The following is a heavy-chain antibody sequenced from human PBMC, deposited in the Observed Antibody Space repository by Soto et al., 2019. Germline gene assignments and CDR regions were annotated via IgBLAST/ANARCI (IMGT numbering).Heavy chain of an antibody. D-gene: IGHD3-10*01. CDR1: GFTFSSHS. J-gene: IGHJ4*02. CDR2: FRTSGDGGTT. CDR3: AKKVNSGPGSQYFDY. Sequence: GGSQLLSCSASGFTFSSHSMSWVRQAPGKGLEWVSGFRTSGDGGTTYYADSVKGRFTISRDNSKNMLFLQMNSLRAEDTAIYYCAKKVNSGPGSQYFDYWGQGTLVTVSS. V-gene: IGHV3-23*01.